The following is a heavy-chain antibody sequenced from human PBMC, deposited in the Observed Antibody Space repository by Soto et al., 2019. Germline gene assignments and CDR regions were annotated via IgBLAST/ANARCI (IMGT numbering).Heavy chain of an antibody. CDR3: ARRRVVVVAATRQATIIDY. J-gene: IGHJ4*02. Sequence: SETLSLTCTVSGGSISSSSYYWGWIRQPPGKGLEWIGSIYYSGSTYYNPSLKSRVTISVDTSKNQFSLKLSSVTAADTAVYYCARRRVVVVAATRQATIIDYWGQGTLVTVSS. V-gene: IGHV4-39*01. CDR2: IYYSGST. CDR1: GGSISSSSYY. D-gene: IGHD2-15*01.